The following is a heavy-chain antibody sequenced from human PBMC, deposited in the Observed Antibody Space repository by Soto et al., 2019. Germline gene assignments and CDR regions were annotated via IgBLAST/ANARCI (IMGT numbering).Heavy chain of an antibody. V-gene: IGHV3-23*01. CDR2: ISGSGGST. J-gene: IGHJ4*02. CDR1: GFTFSSYA. Sequence: GGSLRLSCAASGFTFSSYAMSWVRQAPGKGLEWVSAISGSGGSTYYADSVKGRFTISRDNSKNTLYLQMNRLRAEDTAVYYCAKDKGYSGYDQAVFDYWGQGTLVTVSS. CDR3: AKDKGYSGYDQAVFDY. D-gene: IGHD5-12*01.